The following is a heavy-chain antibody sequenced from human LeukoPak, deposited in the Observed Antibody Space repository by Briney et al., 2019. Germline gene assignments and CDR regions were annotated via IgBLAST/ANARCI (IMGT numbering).Heavy chain of an antibody. V-gene: IGHV4-59*01. D-gene: IGHD3-10*01. CDR3: ARMRGGAFDI. CDR1: GGSISSYC. J-gene: IGHJ3*02. CDR2: IYYSGST. Sequence: PSETLSLTCTVSGGSISSYCWSWIRQPPGKGLEWIGYIYYSGSTNYNPSLKSRVTISVDTSKNQFSLKLSSVTAADTAVYYCARMRGGAFDIWGQGTMVTVSS.